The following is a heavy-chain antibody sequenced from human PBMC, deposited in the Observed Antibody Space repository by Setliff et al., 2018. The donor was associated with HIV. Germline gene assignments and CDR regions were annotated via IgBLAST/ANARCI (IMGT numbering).Heavy chain of an antibody. J-gene: IGHJ4*02. Sequence: GGSLRLSCAASGFTFSSHVMTWVRQAPGKGLEWVSVITPSSTETYYADSVKGRFTISRDDSKNTLSLQMSGLRAEDTAVYYCVRGPQFRPHWGQGTLVTVSS. V-gene: IGHV3-23*01. CDR2: ITPSSTET. CDR3: VRGPQFRPH. CDR1: GFTFSSHV.